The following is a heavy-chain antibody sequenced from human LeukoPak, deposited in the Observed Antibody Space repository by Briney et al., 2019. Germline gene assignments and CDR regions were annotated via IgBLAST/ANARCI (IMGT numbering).Heavy chain of an antibody. CDR1: GGSISSYY. V-gene: IGHV4-59*05. J-gene: IGHJ5*02. CDR3: ARHYYYDSSGYYWIDP. Sequence: SETLSLTCTVSGGSISSYYWSWIRQPPGKGLEWIGSIYYSGSTYYNPSLKSRVTISVDTSKNQFSLKLSSVTAADTAVYYCARHYYYDSSGYYWIDPWGQGTLVTVFS. CDR2: IYYSGST. D-gene: IGHD3-22*01.